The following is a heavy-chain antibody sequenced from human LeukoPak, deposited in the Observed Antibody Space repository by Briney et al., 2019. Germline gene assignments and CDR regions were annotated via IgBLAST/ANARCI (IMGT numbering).Heavy chain of an antibody. Sequence: ASAKVSCKASGYTFTSYYIHWVRQAPGQGLEWMGIINPGGGSTGYAQRFQGRVTMTRDTSTTTVYMELSSLRSEDTAVYYCARDQGTGWYEAFDYWGQGTPVTVSS. V-gene: IGHV1-46*01. D-gene: IGHD6-19*01. CDR2: INPGGGST. CDR3: ARDQGTGWYEAFDY. CDR1: GYTFTSYY. J-gene: IGHJ4*02.